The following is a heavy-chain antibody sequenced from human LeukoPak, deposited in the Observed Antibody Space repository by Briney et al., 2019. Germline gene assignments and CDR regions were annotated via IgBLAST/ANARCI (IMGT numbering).Heavy chain of an antibody. CDR2: IYQSGST. Sequence: PSETLSLTCTVSDTVSGYSMSSGYYWGWIRQPPEKGLEWIGSIYQSGSTYYNPSLKSRVTISVDTSKNQFSLKLSSVTAADTAVYYCARESVTLLNWFDPWGQGTLVTVSS. CDR3: ARESVTLLNWFDP. V-gene: IGHV4-38-2*02. CDR1: GYSMSSGYY. D-gene: IGHD4-17*01. J-gene: IGHJ5*02.